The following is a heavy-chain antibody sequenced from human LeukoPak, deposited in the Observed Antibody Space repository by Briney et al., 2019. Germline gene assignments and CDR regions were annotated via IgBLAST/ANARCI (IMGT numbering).Heavy chain of an antibody. J-gene: IGHJ6*02. V-gene: IGHV4-34*01. CDR1: GGSFSGYY. D-gene: IGHD6-19*01. Sequence: SETLSLTCAVYGGSFSGYYWSWIRQPPGKGLEWIGEINHSGSTNYNPSLKSRVTISVDTSKNQFSLKLSSVTAADTAMYYCARHGWHYYGMDVWGQGTTVTVSS. CDR3: ARHGWHYYGMDV. CDR2: INHSGST.